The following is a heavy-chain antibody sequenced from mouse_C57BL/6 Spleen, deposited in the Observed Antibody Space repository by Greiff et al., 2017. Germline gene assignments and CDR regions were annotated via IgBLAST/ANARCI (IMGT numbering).Heavy chain of an antibody. Sequence: EVKLVEPGGGLVQPGGSLKLSCAASGFTFSDYGMAWVRQAPRQGPEWVAFISNLAYSIYYADTVTGRLTITRENAKNTLYLEMSSLRSEDTAMYYCARSHIYGSSAYWYIDDWGTGTTVTVSA. J-gene: IGHJ1*03. V-gene: IGHV5-15*01. D-gene: IGHD1-1*01. CDR1: GFTFSDYG. CDR2: ISNLAYSI. CDR3: ARSHIYGSSAYWYIDD.